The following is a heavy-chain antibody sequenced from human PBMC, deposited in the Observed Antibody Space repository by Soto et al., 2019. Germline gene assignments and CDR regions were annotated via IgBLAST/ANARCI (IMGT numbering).Heavy chain of an antibody. CDR2: VSYDGSYK. J-gene: IGHJ4*02. CDR1: GFTFSDYG. Sequence: QVQLVESGGGVAQPGRSLRLSCAVSGFTFSDYGMHWVRQAPGKGLEWVAVVSYDGSYKYYADSVKGRFTVSRDLSGNTLFLQMNSLRLEDMAVYFCAKEMYPRTVLDSSSPWGDYWGQGTLVAVSS. CDR3: AKEMYPRTVLDSSSPWGDY. D-gene: IGHD6-6*01. V-gene: IGHV3-30*18.